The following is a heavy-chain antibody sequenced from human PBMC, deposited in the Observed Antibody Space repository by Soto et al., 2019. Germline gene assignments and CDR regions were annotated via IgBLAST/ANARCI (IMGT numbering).Heavy chain of an antibody. J-gene: IGHJ4*02. Sequence: SVKVSCKVSGSRFSNYVISCVLQSPVQWLDWLGRIIPIFNSTKYAQNFQGRVTITADKSTSTASLELSSLRSDDTAVYFCAREGRGKKAGYNGLVSLGYWGQGTLVTVSS. D-gene: IGHD2-2*02. CDR2: IIPIFNST. CDR3: AREGRGKKAGYNGLVSLGY. CDR1: GSRFSNYV. V-gene: IGHV1-69*06.